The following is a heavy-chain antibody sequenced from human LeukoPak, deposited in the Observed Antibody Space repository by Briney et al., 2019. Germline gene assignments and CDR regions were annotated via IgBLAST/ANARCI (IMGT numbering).Heavy chain of an antibody. CDR3: ARERTPGGWFDP. Sequence: MSSETLSLTCTVPGGSISSSSYYWGWIRQPPGKGLKWIGSIYYSGSTYYNPSLKSRVTISVDTSKNQFSLKLSSVTAADTAVYYCARERTPGGWFDPWGQGTLVTVSS. V-gene: IGHV4-39*02. CDR2: IYYSGST. CDR1: GGSISSSSYY. D-gene: IGHD2-15*01. J-gene: IGHJ5*02.